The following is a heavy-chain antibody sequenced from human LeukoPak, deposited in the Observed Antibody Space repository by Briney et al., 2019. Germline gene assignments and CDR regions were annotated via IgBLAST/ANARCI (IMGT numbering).Heavy chain of an antibody. CDR1: GFTFSSYA. V-gene: IGHV3-23*01. CDR2: ISGSGGST. D-gene: IGHD5-18*01. J-gene: IGHJ6*02. Sequence: GGSLRLSCAASGFTFSSYAMSWVRQAPGKGLEWVSAISGSGGSTYYADSVKGRFTISRDNSKNTLYLQMNSLRAEDTAVYYCAIRLHSYGHGYYYYYGMDVWGQGTTVTVSS. CDR3: AIRLHSYGHGYYYYYGMDV.